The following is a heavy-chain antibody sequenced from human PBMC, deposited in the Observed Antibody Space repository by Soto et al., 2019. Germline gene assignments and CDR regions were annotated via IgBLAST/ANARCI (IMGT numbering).Heavy chain of an antibody. CDR2: ISSNSAYI. Sequence: EVQLVESGGGLVQPGGSLRLSCAVSGSTFSSYSMNWVRQAPGKGLEWVSSISSNSAYIYYAVSVKGRFTISRDNAKNSLYLQMNSLRAEDTAVYFCARFTHSSTGYTRSSYFDSWGQGTLVTVSS. V-gene: IGHV3-21*01. CDR3: ARFTHSSTGYTRSSYFDS. J-gene: IGHJ4*02. CDR1: GSTFSSYS. D-gene: IGHD6-6*01.